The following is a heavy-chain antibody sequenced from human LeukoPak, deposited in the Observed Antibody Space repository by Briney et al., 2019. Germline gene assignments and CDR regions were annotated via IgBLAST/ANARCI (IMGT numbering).Heavy chain of an antibody. V-gene: IGHV1-2*02. CDR1: GYTFTGYY. J-gene: IGHJ1*01. Sequence: VASAKVSCKASGYTFTGYYMHWVRQAPGQGLEWMGWINPNSGGTNYAQKFQGRVTMTRDTSISTAYMELSRLRSDDTAVYYCARVQWLVPGYFQHWGQGTLVTVSS. CDR2: INPNSGGT. D-gene: IGHD6-19*01. CDR3: ARVQWLVPGYFQH.